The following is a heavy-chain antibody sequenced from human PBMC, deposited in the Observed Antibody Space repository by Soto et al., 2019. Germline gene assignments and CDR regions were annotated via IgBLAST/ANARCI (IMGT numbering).Heavy chain of an antibody. CDR3: AREMLAIAVTAFDI. D-gene: IGHD6-19*01. Sequence: QVQLVESGGGLVKPGGSLRLSCAASGFTFSDYYMSWIRQAPGKGLEWVSYIGSSGSTIYYADSVKGRFTISRDNAKNSRYLQMNSLRAEDTAVYYCAREMLAIAVTAFDIWGQGTMVTVSS. V-gene: IGHV3-11*01. J-gene: IGHJ3*02. CDR1: GFTFSDYY. CDR2: IGSSGSTI.